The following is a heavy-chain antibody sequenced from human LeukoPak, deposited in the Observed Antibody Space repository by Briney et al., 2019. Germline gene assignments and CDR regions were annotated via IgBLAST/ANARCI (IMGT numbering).Heavy chain of an antibody. CDR3: ARDSERRDGFSLYFFDY. D-gene: IGHD5-24*01. V-gene: IGHV3-21*01. CDR1: VFTFTSYT. Sequence: GGSLRLSCTVSVFTFTSYTMNWVRPAPGKGLEWVSSISSGSSYRYYADSVKGRFTISRDNAENSLFLQMDSLRAEDTALYYCARDSERRDGFSLYFFDYWGRGTLVTVSS. CDR2: ISSGSSYR. J-gene: IGHJ4*02.